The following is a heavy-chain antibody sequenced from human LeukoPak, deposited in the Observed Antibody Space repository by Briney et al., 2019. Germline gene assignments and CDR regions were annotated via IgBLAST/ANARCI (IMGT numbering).Heavy chain of an antibody. CDR3: ARDPGISPAAGTLFDY. CDR1: GYTFTGYY. J-gene: IGHJ4*01. D-gene: IGHD6-13*01. V-gene: IGHV1-2*04. CDR2: INPNSGGT. Sequence: ASVKVSCKASGYTFTGYYMHWVRQAPGQGLEWMGWINPNSGGTNYAQKFQGWVTMTRDTSISTAHMELSRLRSDDTAVYYCARDPGISPAAGTLFDYWGQGTLVTVSS.